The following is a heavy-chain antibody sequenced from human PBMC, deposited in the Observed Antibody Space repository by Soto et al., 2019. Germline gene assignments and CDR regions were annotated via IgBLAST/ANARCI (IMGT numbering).Heavy chain of an antibody. CDR3: ARDPYGRRGVVTYYYYYYMDV. CDR2: INAGNGNT. J-gene: IGHJ6*03. D-gene: IGHD2-21*02. Sequence: QVQLVQSGAEVKKPGASVKVSCKASGYTFTSYAMHWVRQAPGQRLEWMGWINAGNGNTKYSQKFQGRVTITRDTSASTAYMELSSLRSEDTAVYYCARDPYGRRGVVTYYYYYYMDVWGKGTTVTVSS. V-gene: IGHV1-3*01. CDR1: GYTFTSYA.